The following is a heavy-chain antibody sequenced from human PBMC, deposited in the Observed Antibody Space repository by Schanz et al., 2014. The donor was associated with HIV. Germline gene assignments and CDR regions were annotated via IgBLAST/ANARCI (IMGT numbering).Heavy chain of an antibody. V-gene: IGHV1-18*01. Sequence: QVQLVQSGAEVKKPGASVKVSCKASGYTFTSYGINWVRQAPGQGLEWMGWISAYNGNTNYAQKLQGRVTMTTDTSTSTAYMDLRSLRSEDTAVYYCARGEVATIEDKRGDYYYYYTMDVWGQGTTVTVS. CDR1: GYTFTSYG. CDR2: ISAYNGNT. J-gene: IGHJ6*02. D-gene: IGHD5-12*01. CDR3: ARGEVATIEDKRGDYYYYYTMDV.